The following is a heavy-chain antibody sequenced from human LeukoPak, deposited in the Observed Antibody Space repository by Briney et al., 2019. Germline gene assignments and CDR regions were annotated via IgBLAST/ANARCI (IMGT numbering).Heavy chain of an antibody. CDR1: GFTFSSYW. J-gene: IGHJ4*02. CDR3: ARRIQGMAPYYFDY. CDR2: INSDGGST. V-gene: IGHV3-74*01. Sequence: GGSLRLSCTASGFTFSSYWMHWVRQAPGKGLVWVSRINSDGGSTSYADSVKGRFTVSRDNAKNTLYLQMNSLRAEDTAVYYCARRIQGMAPYYFDYWGQGTLVTVSS. D-gene: IGHD5-24*01.